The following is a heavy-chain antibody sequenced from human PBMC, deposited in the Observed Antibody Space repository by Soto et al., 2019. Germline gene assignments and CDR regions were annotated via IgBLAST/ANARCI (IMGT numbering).Heavy chain of an antibody. V-gene: IGHV1-3*01. Sequence: QVPLVQSGAEVKKPGASVKVSCKASGYTFSSYAVQWVRQAPGQSLEWIGWIHAGNGDTKYSQKFHGRVTLTRDTPANSDDMDLRSLISEDTAVYYCARVPRYTSDIVEVPAVMFDAWFVPWGQGTLVTVSS. D-gene: IGHD2-2*01. CDR2: IHAGNGDT. CDR1: GYTFSSYA. J-gene: IGHJ5*02. CDR3: ARVPRYTSDIVEVPAVMFDAWFVP.